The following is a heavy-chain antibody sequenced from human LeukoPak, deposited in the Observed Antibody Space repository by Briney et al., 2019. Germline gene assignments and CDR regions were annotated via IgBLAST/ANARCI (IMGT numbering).Heavy chain of an antibody. J-gene: IGHJ4*02. CDR3: ARAYNWNDSSDY. V-gene: IGHV1-46*01. CDR2: INPSGGTT. Sequence: GASVTVSCKASGYIFTNYYMHWVRQAPGQGLEWMGVINPSGGTTSYAQKFQGGVTMTRDTSTSTVYMELSSLRSEDTAVYYCARAYNWNDSSDYWGQGTLVTVSS. CDR1: GYIFTNYY. D-gene: IGHD1-20*01.